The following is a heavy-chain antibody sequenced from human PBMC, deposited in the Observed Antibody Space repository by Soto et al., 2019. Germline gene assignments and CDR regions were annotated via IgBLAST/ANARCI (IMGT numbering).Heavy chain of an antibody. D-gene: IGHD6-13*01. CDR1: GDSVSSNSAA. CDR2: TYYRSKWYN. Sequence: SQTLSLTCAISGDSVSSNSAAWNWIRQSPSRGLEWLGRTYYRSKWYNDYAVSVKSRITINPDTSKNQFSLQLNSVTPEDTAVYYCARERVRIAAAGPRRSFDYWGQGTLVTVSS. V-gene: IGHV6-1*01. J-gene: IGHJ4*02. CDR3: ARERVRIAAAGPRRSFDY.